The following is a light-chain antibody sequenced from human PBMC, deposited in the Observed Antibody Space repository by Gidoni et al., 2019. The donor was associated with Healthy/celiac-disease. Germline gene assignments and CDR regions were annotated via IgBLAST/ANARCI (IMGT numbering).Light chain of an antibody. CDR3: QQYDNLPFT. Sequence: DIQMTQFPSSLSASVGDRVTITCQASQDISNYLNWYQQKPGKAPKLLIYDASNLETGVPSRFSGSGSGTDFTFTISSLQPEDIATYYCQQYDNLPFTFGGGTKVEIK. J-gene: IGKJ4*01. V-gene: IGKV1-33*01. CDR1: QDISNY. CDR2: DAS.